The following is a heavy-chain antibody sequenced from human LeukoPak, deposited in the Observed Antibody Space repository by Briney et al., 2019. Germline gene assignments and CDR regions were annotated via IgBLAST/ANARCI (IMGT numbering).Heavy chain of an antibody. CDR3: AGGSSWYCDF. CDR1: GFXFSNYP. Sequence: GGSLRLSCSASGFXFSNYPIHWVRQAPGKGLEYLSAINSNGGSTYYADSVKGRVSISRDNSKNMLYLEMTSLRAEDTAVYYCAGGSSWYCDFWGQGTLVTVSS. J-gene: IGHJ4*02. D-gene: IGHD6-13*01. V-gene: IGHV3-64D*09. CDR2: INSNGGST.